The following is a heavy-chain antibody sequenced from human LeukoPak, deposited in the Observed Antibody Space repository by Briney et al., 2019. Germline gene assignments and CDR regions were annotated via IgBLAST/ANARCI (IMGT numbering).Heavy chain of an antibody. CDR3: ARDEYCSSTSCPLNYYYGMDV. V-gene: IGHV1-18*01. Sequence: GASVNVSCKASGYTFTIYGISWVRQAPGQGLEWMGWISAYNGNTNYAQKLQGRVTMTTDTSTSTAYMELRSLRSDDTAVYYCARDEYCSSTSCPLNYYYGMDVWGQGTTVTVSS. D-gene: IGHD2-2*01. CDR2: ISAYNGNT. J-gene: IGHJ6*02. CDR1: GYTFTIYG.